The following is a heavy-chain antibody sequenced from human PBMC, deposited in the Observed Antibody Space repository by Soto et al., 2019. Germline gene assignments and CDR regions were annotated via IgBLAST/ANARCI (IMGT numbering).Heavy chain of an antibody. Sequence: SETLSLTCTVSGGSISRGDYYWSRLRQPPGKGLEWIGYIYYSGSTYYNPSLKSRVTISVDTSKNQFSLKLSSVTAADTAAYYCARGQIIDFWSGYPFVDYWGQGTLVTVSS. CDR1: GGSISRGDYY. J-gene: IGHJ4*02. D-gene: IGHD3-3*01. V-gene: IGHV4-30-4*01. CDR3: ARGQIIDFWSGYPFVDY. CDR2: IYYSGST.